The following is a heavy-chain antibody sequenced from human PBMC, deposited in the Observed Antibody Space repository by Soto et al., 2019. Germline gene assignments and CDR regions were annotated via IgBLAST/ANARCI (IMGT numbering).Heavy chain of an antibody. J-gene: IGHJ4*02. D-gene: IGHD4-17*01. CDR3: APLVYGDLFDY. CDR1: GFSLSTSGVG. Sequence: QITLKESGPTLVKPTQTLTLTCTFSGFSLSTSGVGVGWIRQPPGKALEWLALIYWDDDKRYSPSLKSRLTIPKDTSQNPVVPNMTHMDPVDTATYYCAPLVYGDLFDYWGQGTLVTVSS. V-gene: IGHV2-5*02. CDR2: IYWDDDK.